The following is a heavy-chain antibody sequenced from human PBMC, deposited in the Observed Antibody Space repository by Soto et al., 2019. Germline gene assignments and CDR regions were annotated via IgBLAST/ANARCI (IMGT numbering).Heavy chain of an antibody. CDR1: GYTFTSYA. V-gene: IGHV1-2*04. Sequence: ASVKVSCKASGYTFTSYAMHWVRQAPGQGLEWMGWINPNSGGTNYAQKFQGWVTMTRDTSISTAYMELSRLRSDDTAVYYCARDSYSSGFDYWGQGTLVTVSS. CDR2: INPNSGGT. CDR3: ARDSYSSGFDY. J-gene: IGHJ4*02. D-gene: IGHD6-19*01.